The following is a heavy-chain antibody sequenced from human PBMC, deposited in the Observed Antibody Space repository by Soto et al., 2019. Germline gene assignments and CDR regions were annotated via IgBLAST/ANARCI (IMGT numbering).Heavy chain of an antibody. CDR3: ARDVLYSTSRIDS. Sequence: PSETLSLTCTVFGCSFSSSSHYWGWIRQPPGKGLEWIGYIYYSGSTYYTPSLRSRVTISVDTSKNQFSLKLSSVTAADTAVYYCARDVLYSTSRIDSWGQGTLVTVSS. CDR2: IYYSGST. V-gene: IGHV4-30-4*08. D-gene: IGHD6-6*01. CDR1: GCSFSSSSHY. J-gene: IGHJ4*02.